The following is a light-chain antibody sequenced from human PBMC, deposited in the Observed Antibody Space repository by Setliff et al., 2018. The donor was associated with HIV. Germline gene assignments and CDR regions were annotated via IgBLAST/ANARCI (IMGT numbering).Light chain of an antibody. CDR1: SSDIGRYDL. J-gene: IGLJ1*01. Sequence: ALAQPASVSGSPGQSITISCTGTSSDIGRYDLVSWYQQYPGKDPKLMIYQAIKRPSGVSNRFFGSKSGNTASLTISGLQAEDEADYYCCSNTGSNTYVFGSGTKVTVL. CDR3: CSNTGSNTYV. V-gene: IGLV2-23*01. CDR2: QAI.